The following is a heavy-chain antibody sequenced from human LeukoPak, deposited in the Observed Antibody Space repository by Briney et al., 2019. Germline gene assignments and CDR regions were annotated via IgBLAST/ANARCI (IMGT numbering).Heavy chain of an antibody. CDR1: GGSFSGYY. Sequence: SETLSLTCAVYGGSFSGYYWSWIRQPPGKGLEWIGEINHSGSTNYNPSLKSRVTISVDTSKNQFSLKLNSVTAADTAVYYCAKVKGGGDYYYFDYWGQGTLVTVSS. CDR2: INHSGST. CDR3: AKVKGGGDYYYFDY. J-gene: IGHJ4*02. V-gene: IGHV4-34*01. D-gene: IGHD2-21*02.